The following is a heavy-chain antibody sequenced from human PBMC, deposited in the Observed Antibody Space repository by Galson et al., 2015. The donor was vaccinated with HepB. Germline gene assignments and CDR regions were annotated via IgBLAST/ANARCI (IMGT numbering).Heavy chain of an antibody. CDR3: AKGTMIVVVIPFDY. V-gene: IGHV3-23*01. CDR2: ISGSGGST. Sequence: LRLSCAASGFTFSSYAMSWVRQAPGKGLEWVSAISGSGGSTYYADSVKGRFTISRDNSKNTLYLQMNSLRAEDTAVYYCAKGTMIVVVIPFDYWGQGTLVTVSS. CDR1: GFTFSSYA. J-gene: IGHJ4*02. D-gene: IGHD3-22*01.